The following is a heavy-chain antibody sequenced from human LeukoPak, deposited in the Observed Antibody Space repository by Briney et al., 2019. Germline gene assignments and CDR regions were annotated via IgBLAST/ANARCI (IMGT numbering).Heavy chain of an antibody. V-gene: IGHV3-66*01. CDR1: GFTVSSNF. D-gene: IGHD5-18*01. Sequence: GGSLRLSCAASGFTVSSNFMSWVRQAPGQGLELVSVIYSGGNTYYADSVRGRYTIFRDNSKNTLYLQMNSLRAEDTAMYYCARKYTYGLDWGQGTLVTVSS. CDR3: ARKYTYGLD. J-gene: IGHJ4*02. CDR2: IYSGGNT.